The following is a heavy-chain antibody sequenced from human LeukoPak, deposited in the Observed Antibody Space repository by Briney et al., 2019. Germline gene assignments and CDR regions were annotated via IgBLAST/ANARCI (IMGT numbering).Heavy chain of an antibody. CDR1: GGSFSGYY. CDR3: ARPPKDIVVVPARRNWFDP. V-gene: IGHV4-34*01. J-gene: IGHJ5*02. D-gene: IGHD2-2*01. CDR2: INHSGST. Sequence: SETLSLTCAVYGGSFSGYYWSWIRQPPGKGLEWIGEINHSGSTNYNPSLKSRVTISVDTSKNQFSLKLSSVIAADTAVYYCARPPKDIVVVPARRNWFDPWGQGTLVTVSS.